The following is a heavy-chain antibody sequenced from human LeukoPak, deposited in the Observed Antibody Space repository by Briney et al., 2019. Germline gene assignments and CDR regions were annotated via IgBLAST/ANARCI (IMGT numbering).Heavy chain of an antibody. CDR1: GGTFSSYA. J-gene: IGHJ4*02. V-gene: IGHV1-69*04. CDR3: ARDSHGSYGSDY. Sequence: SVKVSCKASGGTFSSYAISWVRQAPGQGLEWMGRIIPILGIANYAQKFQGRVTITADKSTSTAYMELSSLRSEDTAVYYCARDSHGSYGSDYWGQGTLVTVSS. CDR2: IIPILGIA. D-gene: IGHD1-26*01.